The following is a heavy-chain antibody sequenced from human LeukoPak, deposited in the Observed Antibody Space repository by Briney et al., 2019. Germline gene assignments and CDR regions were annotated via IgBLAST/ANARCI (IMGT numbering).Heavy chain of an antibody. Sequence: GASVKVSCKASGYTFTGYYMHWVRQAPGQGLEWMGGIIPIFGTANYAQKFQGRVTITADESTSTAYMELSSLRSEDTAVYYCARVHYWGQGTLVTVSS. CDR1: GYTFTGYY. V-gene: IGHV1-69*13. CDR3: ARVHY. J-gene: IGHJ4*02. CDR2: IIPIFGTA.